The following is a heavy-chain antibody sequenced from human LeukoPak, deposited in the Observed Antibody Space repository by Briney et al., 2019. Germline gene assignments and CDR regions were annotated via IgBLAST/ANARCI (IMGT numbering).Heavy chain of an antibody. Sequence: GGSLRLSCAASGFTFSSYAMSWVRQAPGKGLEWVSAISGSGGSTYYADSVKGRFTISRDNAKNSLYLQMNSLRAEDTAVYYCARLPVSGSYYTPLDYWGQGTLVTVSS. D-gene: IGHD3-10*01. CDR2: ISGSGGST. CDR1: GFTFSSYA. CDR3: ARLPVSGSYYTPLDY. V-gene: IGHV3-23*01. J-gene: IGHJ4*02.